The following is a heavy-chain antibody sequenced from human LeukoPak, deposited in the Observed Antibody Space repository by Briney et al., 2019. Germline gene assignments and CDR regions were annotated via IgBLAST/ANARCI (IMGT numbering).Heavy chain of an antibody. D-gene: IGHD1-26*01. CDR1: GFRFDDYG. V-gene: IGHV3-9*01. CDR3: AKDESTVGFAPGYFYGMGV. Sequence: GRPLRLSCVVAGFRFDDYGMRWVRHAPGQGLEWVSGISWSGTTTEYADSVKGRFTISRDSAKNSLYLQMDSLRVEDTALYYCAKDESTVGFAPGYFYGMGVWGQGTTVTVSS. J-gene: IGHJ6*02. CDR2: ISWSGTTT.